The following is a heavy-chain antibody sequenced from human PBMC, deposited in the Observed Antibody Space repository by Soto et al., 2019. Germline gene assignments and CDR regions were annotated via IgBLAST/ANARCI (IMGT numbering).Heavy chain of an antibody. V-gene: IGHV2-5*02. J-gene: IGHJ4*02. CDR1: GFSLSTSGVG. Sequence: QITLKESGPTLVKPTQTLTLTCTFSGFSLSTSGVGVGWIRQPPGKALEWLALIYWDDDKRYSPSLKSRLTITTDTSKNQVVLTMTNMDPVDTATYYCAHRPPDSSGYYYLDFDYWGQGTLVTVSS. CDR3: AHRPPDSSGYYYLDFDY. D-gene: IGHD3-22*01. CDR2: IYWDDDK.